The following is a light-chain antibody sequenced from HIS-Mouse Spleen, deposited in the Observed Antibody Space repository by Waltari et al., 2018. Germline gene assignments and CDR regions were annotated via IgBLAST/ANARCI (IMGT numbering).Light chain of an antibody. CDR2: DAS. CDR1: QDISNY. J-gene: IGKJ3*01. Sequence: DIQMTQSPSSLSASVGHRVTITCQASQDISNYLNWYQQKPRKAPKLLIYDASNLETGVPSRFSGSGSGTDFTFTISSLQPEDIATYYCQQYDNLHRLTFGPGTKVDIK. CDR3: QQYDNLHRLT. V-gene: IGKV1-33*01.